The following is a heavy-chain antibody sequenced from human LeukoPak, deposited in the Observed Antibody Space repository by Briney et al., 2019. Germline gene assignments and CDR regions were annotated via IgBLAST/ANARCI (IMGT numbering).Heavy chain of an antibody. Sequence: SQTLSLTCAISGDSVSSNSAAWNWIRQSPSRGLEWLGRTYYRSKWYIEYAVSVKSRIIINPDTSKNQFSLQLNSVTPEDTALYYCARDFRGITGTEWFDPWGQGTLVTVSS. CDR1: GDSVSSNSAA. CDR2: TYYRSKWYI. CDR3: ARDFRGITGTEWFDP. J-gene: IGHJ5*02. V-gene: IGHV6-1*01. D-gene: IGHD1-20*01.